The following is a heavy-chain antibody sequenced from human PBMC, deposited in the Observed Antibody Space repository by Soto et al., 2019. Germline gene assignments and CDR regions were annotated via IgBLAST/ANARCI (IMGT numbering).Heavy chain of an antibody. CDR2: INPSGGST. D-gene: IGHD3-10*01. J-gene: IGHJ4*02. V-gene: IGHV1-46*01. Sequence: ASAQVSCKASGYTFPSYYMHWLRKAPGQGLEWMGIINPSGGSTSYAQKFQGRVTMTRDTSTSTVYMELSSLRSEDTAVYYCARDAGSFDYWGQGTLVTVSS. CDR3: ARDAGSFDY. CDR1: GYTFPSYY.